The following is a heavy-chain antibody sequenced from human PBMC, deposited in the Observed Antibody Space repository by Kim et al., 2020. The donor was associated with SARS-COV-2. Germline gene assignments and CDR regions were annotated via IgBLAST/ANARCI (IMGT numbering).Heavy chain of an antibody. Sequence: GGSLRLSCAASGFTFSSYAMHWVRQAPGKGLEWVAVISYDGSNKYYADSVKGRFTISRDNSKNTLYLQMNSLRVEDTAVYYCARVTYCGGDCYSSLFDYWGQGTLVTVSS. J-gene: IGHJ4*02. V-gene: IGHV3-30*04. D-gene: IGHD2-21*02. CDR1: GFTFSSYA. CDR3: ARVTYCGGDCYSSLFDY. CDR2: ISYDGSNK.